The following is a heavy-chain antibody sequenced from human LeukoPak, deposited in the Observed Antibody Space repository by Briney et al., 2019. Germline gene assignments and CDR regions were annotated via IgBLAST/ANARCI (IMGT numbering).Heavy chain of an antibody. D-gene: IGHD2-2*01. CDR3: ARGPWYCSSTSCSSSGFDY. V-gene: IGHV4-34*01. Sequence: SETLSLTCAVYGGSFSGYYWSWIRQPPGKGLEWIGEINHSGSTNYNPSLKSRVTISVDTSKNQFSLELSSVTAADTAVYYCARGPWYCSSTSCSSSGFDYWGQGTLVTASS. CDR1: GGSFSGYY. CDR2: INHSGST. J-gene: IGHJ4*02.